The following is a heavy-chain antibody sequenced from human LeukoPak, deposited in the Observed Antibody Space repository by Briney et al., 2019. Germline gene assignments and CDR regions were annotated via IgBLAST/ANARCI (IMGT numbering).Heavy chain of an antibody. V-gene: IGHV4-34*01. CDR2: THYSGRT. D-gene: IGHD6-25*01. CDR1: GGSFSGYY. J-gene: IGHJ4*02. Sequence: PSETLSLTCAVYGGSFSGYYWSWIRQPPGKGLEWIASTHYSGRTYYNPSLKSRVTISVDTSKNQLSLKLSSVSAADTAVYYCARQSAAAGEWAFDSWGQGTLVTVSS. CDR3: ARQSAAAGEWAFDS.